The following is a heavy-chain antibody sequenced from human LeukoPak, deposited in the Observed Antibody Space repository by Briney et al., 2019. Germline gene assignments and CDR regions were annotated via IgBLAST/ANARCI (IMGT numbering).Heavy chain of an antibody. D-gene: IGHD6-13*01. V-gene: IGHV3-48*03. CDR2: ISSSGSTI. CDR1: GFTFSSYE. Sequence: GGSLRLSCAASGFTFSSYEMNWVRQAPGKGLDWVSYISSSGSTIYYADCVKGRFIISRDNAKNSLYLQMNSLRAEDTAVYYCARDQAGRHSDYWGQGTLVTVSS. J-gene: IGHJ4*02. CDR3: ARDQAGRHSDY.